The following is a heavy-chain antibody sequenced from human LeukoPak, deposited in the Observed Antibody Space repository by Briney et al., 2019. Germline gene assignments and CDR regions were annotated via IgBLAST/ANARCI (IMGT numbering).Heavy chain of an antibody. V-gene: IGHV4-59*01. CDR3: ARDRVRGGSSTREFDY. D-gene: IGHD1-26*01. Sequence: SETLSLTCTVSGGSISSYYWSWIRQPPGKGLEWIGYIYYSGSTNYNPSLKSRVTISVDTSKNQFSLKLSSVTAADTAVYYCARDRVRGGSSTREFDYWGQGTLVTVSS. J-gene: IGHJ4*02. CDR2: IYYSGST. CDR1: GGSISSYY.